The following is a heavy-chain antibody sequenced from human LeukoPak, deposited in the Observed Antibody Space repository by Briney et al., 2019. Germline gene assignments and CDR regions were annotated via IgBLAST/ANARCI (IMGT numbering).Heavy chain of an antibody. CDR2: INTDGTVT. Sequence: GGSLRLSCAASGFPFSKYWMLWVRQAPGKGLESVSRINTDGTVTTYADSVKGRFTVSRDNADNTMFLQMNSVRDEDTAVYYCATKQWLAPPPDSWGQGTPVTVSS. J-gene: IGHJ4*02. CDR3: ATKQWLAPPPDS. D-gene: IGHD6-19*01. V-gene: IGHV3-74*01. CDR1: GFPFSKYW.